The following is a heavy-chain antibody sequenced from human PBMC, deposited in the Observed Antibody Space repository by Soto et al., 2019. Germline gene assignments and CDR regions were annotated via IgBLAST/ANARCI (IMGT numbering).Heavy chain of an antibody. V-gene: IGHV3-30-3*01. CDR2: ISYDGSNK. D-gene: IGHD2-15*01. CDR1: GFTFSSYA. J-gene: IGHJ4*02. CDR3: ERDREEYCSGGSCYSGGY. Sequence: QVQLVESGGGVVQPGRSLRLSCAASGFTFSSYAMHWVRQAPGKGLEWVAVISYDGSNKYYADSVKGRFTISRDNSKNTLYLQMNSLRAEDTAVYYCERDREEYCSGGSCYSGGYWGQGTLVSVSS.